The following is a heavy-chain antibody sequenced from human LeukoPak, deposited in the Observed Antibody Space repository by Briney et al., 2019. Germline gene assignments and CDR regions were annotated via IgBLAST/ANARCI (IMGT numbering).Heavy chain of an antibody. Sequence: SETLSLTCAVYGGSFSGYYWSWIRQPPGKGLEWIGEINHSGSTNYNPSLKSRVTISVDTSKNQFSLKLRSVTAIDTAMYYCASSSWLRDANFDNWGQGTLVTVSS. CDR3: ASSSWLRDANFDN. CDR1: GGSFSGYY. V-gene: IGHV4-34*01. J-gene: IGHJ4*02. D-gene: IGHD6-13*01. CDR2: INHSGST.